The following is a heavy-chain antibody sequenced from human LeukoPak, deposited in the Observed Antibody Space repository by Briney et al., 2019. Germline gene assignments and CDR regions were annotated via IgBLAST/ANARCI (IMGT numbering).Heavy chain of an antibody. D-gene: IGHD6-13*01. CDR1: GFTFSSYA. Sequence: GGSLRLSCAASGFTFSSYAMHWVRQAPGKGLESVSAISSNGGSTYYANSVKGRFTISRDNSKNTLYLQMGSLRAEDMAVYYCARVGYTSYYYYGMDVWGQGTTVTVSS. V-gene: IGHV3-64*01. CDR2: ISSNGGST. CDR3: ARVGYTSYYYYGMDV. J-gene: IGHJ6*02.